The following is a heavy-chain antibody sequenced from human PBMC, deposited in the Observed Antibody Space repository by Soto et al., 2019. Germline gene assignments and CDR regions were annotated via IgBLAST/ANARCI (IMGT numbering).Heavy chain of an antibody. CDR2: IYHSGST. CDR3: ARDLGHYYDSSGYGDYFDY. CDR1: GYSISSGYY. Sequence: ETLSLTCAVSGYSISSGYYWGWIRQPPGKGLEWIGSIYHSGSTYYNPSLKSRVTISVDTSKNQFSLKLSSVTAADTAVYYCARDLGHYYDSSGYGDYFDYWGQGTLVTVSS. D-gene: IGHD3-22*01. J-gene: IGHJ4*02. V-gene: IGHV4-38-2*02.